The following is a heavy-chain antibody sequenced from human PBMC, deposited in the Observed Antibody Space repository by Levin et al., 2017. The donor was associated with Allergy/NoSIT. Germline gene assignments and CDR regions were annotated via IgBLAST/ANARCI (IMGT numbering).Heavy chain of an antibody. CDR1: GFTFSSYS. CDR2: ISSSSSYI. CDR3: ARESSQQLAKAHAFDI. D-gene: IGHD6-13*01. J-gene: IGHJ3*02. Sequence: GGSLRLSCAASGFTFSSYSMNWVRQAPGKGLEWVSSISSSSSYIYYADSVKGRFTISRDNAKNSLYLQMNSLRAEDTAVYYCARESSQQLAKAHAFDIWGQGTMVTVSS. V-gene: IGHV3-21*01.